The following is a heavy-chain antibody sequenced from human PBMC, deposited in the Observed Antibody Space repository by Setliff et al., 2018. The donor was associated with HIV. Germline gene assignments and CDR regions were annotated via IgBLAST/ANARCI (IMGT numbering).Heavy chain of an antibody. CDR3: ARESMLRGLRHAVDI. D-gene: IGHD3-10*01. Sequence: SETLSLTCNVSGGSISSGGYYWGWIRQHPGKGLQWIGYIYYIGGAYYNPSLKSRVTISLDTSKNHFSLNLSSVTAADTAVYYCARESMLRGLRHAVDIWGQGTMVTVSS. CDR1: GGSISSGGYY. J-gene: IGHJ3*02. V-gene: IGHV4-31*03. CDR2: IYYIGGA.